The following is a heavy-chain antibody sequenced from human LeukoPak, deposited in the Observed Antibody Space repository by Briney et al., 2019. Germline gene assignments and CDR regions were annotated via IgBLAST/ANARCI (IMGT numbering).Heavy chain of an antibody. CDR3: ARAGGGFDY. V-gene: IGHV3-74*01. CDR1: GFNFNNYW. D-gene: IGHD3-10*01. CDR2: INNDGSDA. J-gene: IGHJ4*02. Sequence: PGGPLRLSCAASGFNFNNYWMHWVRQVPGKGLEWISHINNDGSDASYADSVRGRFTISKDNAKSTLELQMNSLRAEDTAVYYCARAGGGFDYWGQGTLVTVSS.